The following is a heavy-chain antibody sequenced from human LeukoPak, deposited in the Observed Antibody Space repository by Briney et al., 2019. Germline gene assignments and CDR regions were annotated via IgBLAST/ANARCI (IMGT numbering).Heavy chain of an antibody. CDR3: ARERGGRAFDI. V-gene: IGHV1-2*02. CDR2: INPNSGGT. J-gene: IGHJ3*02. Sequence: ASVKVSCKASGYTFTGYYMHWVRQAPGQGLEWMGWINPNSGGTNYAQTFQGRVTMTRDTSISTAYMELSRLRSDDTAVYYCARERGGRAFDIWGQGTMVTVSS. D-gene: IGHD2-15*01. CDR1: GYTFTGYY.